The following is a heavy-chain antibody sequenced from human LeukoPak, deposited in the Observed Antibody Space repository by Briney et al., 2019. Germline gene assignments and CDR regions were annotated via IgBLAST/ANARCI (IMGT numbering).Heavy chain of an antibody. Sequence: GASVKVSCKASGYTFSTHDITWVRQAPRQGLEWMGWISGYNGNTNYAQKFQGRVTVATDTSTTTAYMELRSLRVDDTAVYYCARGGYSTGYDHWGRGTLVTVSS. D-gene: IGHD5-18*01. J-gene: IGHJ5*02. CDR1: GYTFSTHD. V-gene: IGHV1-18*01. CDR3: ARGGYSTGYDH. CDR2: ISGYNGNT.